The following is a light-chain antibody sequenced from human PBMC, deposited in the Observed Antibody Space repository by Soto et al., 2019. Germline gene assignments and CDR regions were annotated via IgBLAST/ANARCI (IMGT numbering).Light chain of an antibody. CDR2: GAS. V-gene: IGKV3-20*01. CDR1: QSVSSDH. CDR3: QQDYSTLAT. J-gene: IGKJ5*01. Sequence: EIALTQSPGTVSLSPGERATLSCRTSQSVSSDHLAWYQQKSGQAPRLLIYGASNRATGIPDRFSGSGSGTEFTLTITGLQLEDFATYYCQQDYSTLATFGQGTRLEIK.